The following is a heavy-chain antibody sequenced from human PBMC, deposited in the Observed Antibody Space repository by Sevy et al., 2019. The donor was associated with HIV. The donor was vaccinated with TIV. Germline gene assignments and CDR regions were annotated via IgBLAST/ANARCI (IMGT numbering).Heavy chain of an antibody. CDR3: ARHEALAYCGGDCYRQGFDY. J-gene: IGHJ4*02. Sequence: SETLSLTYTVSGGSISSHYWTWIRQPPGKGLEWIGYIYYSGSTNYNPSLKSRVTISVDTSKNQFSLKLSSVTAADTAVYYCARHEALAYCGGDCYRQGFDYWGQGTLVTVSS. V-gene: IGHV4-59*08. CDR2: IYYSGST. CDR1: GGSISSHY. D-gene: IGHD2-21*02.